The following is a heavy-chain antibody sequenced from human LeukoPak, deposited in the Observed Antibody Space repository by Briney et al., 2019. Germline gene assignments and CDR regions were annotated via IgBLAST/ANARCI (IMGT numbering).Heavy chain of an antibody. V-gene: IGHV3-53*04. CDR2: IYSDGNT. CDR3: ARGGGAARLFAS. Sequence: TGGSLRLSCAHSGFTVSKDYMSWVRQAPGKGLEWVSVIYSDGNTYYADSVKGRFTISRHNTMNTLCLQMNSLRAEDTAVYYCARGGGAARLFASWAQGPLVTVSS. CDR1: GFTVSKDY. J-gene: IGHJ4*02. D-gene: IGHD6-6*01.